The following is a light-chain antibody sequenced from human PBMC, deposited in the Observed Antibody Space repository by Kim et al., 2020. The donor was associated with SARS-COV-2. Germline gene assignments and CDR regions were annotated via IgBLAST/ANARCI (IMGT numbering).Light chain of an antibody. CDR3: QSYDSSLSGWV. CDR1: SSNIGAGYD. J-gene: IGLJ3*02. V-gene: IGLV1-40*01. Sequence: QWVTISCTGSSSNIGAGYDVHWYQQLPGTSPKRLIYGNSNRPSGVPDRFSGSKSGTSASLAITGLQAEDEADYYCQSYDSSLSGWVFGGGTKLTVL. CDR2: GNS.